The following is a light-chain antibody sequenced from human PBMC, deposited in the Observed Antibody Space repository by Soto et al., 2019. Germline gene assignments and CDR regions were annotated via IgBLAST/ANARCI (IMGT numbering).Light chain of an antibody. J-gene: IGKJ2*01. V-gene: IGKV1-39*01. CDR1: QTISSN. Sequence: DLQMTQSPSSLSASVGDRVTITCRASQTISSNLNWYQQKPGKTPKPLIYAASSLQCGLPSRFSGSGSGTDFTLLSSRLQPEDSATYYCQQSDSFPYTFGQGTKLEIK. CDR2: AAS. CDR3: QQSDSFPYT.